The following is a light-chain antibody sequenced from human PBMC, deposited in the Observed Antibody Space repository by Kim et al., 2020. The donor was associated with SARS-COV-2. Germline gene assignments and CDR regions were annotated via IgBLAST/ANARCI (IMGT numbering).Light chain of an antibody. CDR1: SLRNFH. CDR2: RDT. J-gene: IGLJ2*01. CDR3: NCRDKTTNRVV. V-gene: IGLV3-19*01. Sequence: SSELTQDPSVSVALGQTVEITCQGDSLRNFHAAWYQQKPGQAPLLVLSRDTRRPLGIPDRFSGSGSGDTASLSISGAQAEDEGDYYCNCRDKTTNRVVFGGGTQLTVL.